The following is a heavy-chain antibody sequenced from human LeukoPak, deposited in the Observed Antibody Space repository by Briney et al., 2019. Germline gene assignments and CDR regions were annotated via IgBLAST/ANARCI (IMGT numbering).Heavy chain of an antibody. J-gene: IGHJ4*02. CDR2: ISSSGTST. CDR3: VIYYDSSGYYDY. V-gene: IGHV3-11*06. Sequence: PGGSLRLSCAASGFTFSDYYMSWIRQAPGKGLEWVSYISSSGTSTKYADSVKGRFTISRDNSKNTLYLQMSSLRAEDTAVYYCVIYYDSSGYYDYWGQGTLVTVSS. CDR1: GFTFSDYY. D-gene: IGHD3-22*01.